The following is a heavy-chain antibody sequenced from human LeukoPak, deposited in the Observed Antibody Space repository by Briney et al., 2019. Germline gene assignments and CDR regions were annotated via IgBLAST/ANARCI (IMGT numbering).Heavy chain of an antibody. J-gene: IGHJ4*02. CDR3: ATEMTSVVPDY. CDR2: FDPENDER. CDR1: GHTLSELT. Sequence: ASVKVSCKVSGHTLSELTMHWVRQAPGEGLEWMGGFDPENDERIYARKFRGRLTMTEDTSTDTAYMELSSLRSEDTAVYFCATEMTSVVPDYWGQGTLVTVSS. V-gene: IGHV1-24*01. D-gene: IGHD4-11*01.